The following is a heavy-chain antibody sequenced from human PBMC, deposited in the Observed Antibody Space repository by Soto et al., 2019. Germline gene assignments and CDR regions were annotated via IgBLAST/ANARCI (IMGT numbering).Heavy chain of an antibody. V-gene: IGHV3-30-3*01. CDR1: GFPFSSYA. CDR3: ARVDIAVAGGADYFDY. CDR2: ISYDGSNK. Sequence: QVQMVESGGGVVQPGRSLSLSCAASGFPFSSYAMHWVRQAPGKGLEWVAVISYDGSNKYYADSVKGRFTISRDNSKNSLDLQMNSLRAEDTAVYYCARVDIAVAGGADYFDYCGQGTLVTVSS. J-gene: IGHJ4*02. D-gene: IGHD6-19*01.